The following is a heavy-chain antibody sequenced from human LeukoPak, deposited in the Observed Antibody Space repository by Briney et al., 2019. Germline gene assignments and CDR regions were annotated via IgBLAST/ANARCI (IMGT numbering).Heavy chain of an antibody. V-gene: IGHV4-31*03. Sequence: PSETLSLTCTVSGGSISSGGYYWSWIRQHPGKGLEWIGYIYYSGSTYYNPSLKSRVTISVDTSKNQFSLKLSSVTAADTAVYYCAREGISRKMDFDYWGQGTLVTVSS. CDR1: GGSISSGGYY. CDR2: IYYSGST. J-gene: IGHJ4*02. D-gene: IGHD2/OR15-2a*01. CDR3: AREGISRKMDFDY.